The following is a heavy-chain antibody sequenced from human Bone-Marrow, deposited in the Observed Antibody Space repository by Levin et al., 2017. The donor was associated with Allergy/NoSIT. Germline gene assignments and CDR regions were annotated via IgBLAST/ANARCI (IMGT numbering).Heavy chain of an antibody. CDR3: ASGVVWTRIHARFFCWFHH. CDR1: GYTFIGYY. V-gene: IGHV1-2*02. D-gene: IGHD3/OR15-3a*01. Sequence: ASVKVSCKASGYTFIGYYMHWVRQAPGRGLEWMGWINPDNGATYYAEKFQGRIAMIRDTSINTVYMELSRLTSDDTAVYFCASGVVWTRIHARFFCWFHHWGQGTLVSVSS. J-gene: IGHJ5*02. CDR2: INPDNGAT.